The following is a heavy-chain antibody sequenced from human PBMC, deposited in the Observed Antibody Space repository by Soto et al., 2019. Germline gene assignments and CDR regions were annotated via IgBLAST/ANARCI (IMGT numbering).Heavy chain of an antibody. D-gene: IGHD2-21*01. J-gene: IGHJ6*02. CDR2: INKAGSIT. CDR1: GFTFSSYW. CDR3: ARGLLCLYGMDV. V-gene: IGHV3-74*01. Sequence: EVQLVESGGGLVQPGWSLRLSCAASGFTFSSYWMHWVRQAPGKGRVWVSRINKAGSITNYADSVKGRFTISRDNAKNTLYLQMNSLSDEDTAVYYCARGLLCLYGMDVWGQGTTVTVSS.